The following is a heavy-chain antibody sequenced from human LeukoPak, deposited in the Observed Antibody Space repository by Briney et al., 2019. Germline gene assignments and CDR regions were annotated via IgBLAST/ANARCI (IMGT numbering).Heavy chain of an antibody. CDR1: GYTFTSYG. Sequence: ASVKVSCKASGYTFTSYGISWVRQAPGQGLEWMGWISAYNGNTNYAQKLQGRVTMTTDTSTSTAYMELMSLRSDDTAVYYCAREREWTYYDILTGYSDPHSKNAFDIWGQGTMVTVSS. V-gene: IGHV1-18*01. CDR3: AREREWTYYDILTGYSDPHSKNAFDI. D-gene: IGHD3-9*01. CDR2: ISAYNGNT. J-gene: IGHJ3*02.